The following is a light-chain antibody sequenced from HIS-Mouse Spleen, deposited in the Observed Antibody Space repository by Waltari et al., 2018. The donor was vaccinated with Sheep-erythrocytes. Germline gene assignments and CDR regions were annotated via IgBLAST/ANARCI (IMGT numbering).Light chain of an antibody. CDR1: QSVLYSSNNKNY. V-gene: IGKV4-1*01. CDR2: WAS. CDR3: QQYYSTLT. J-gene: IGKJ4*01. Sequence: DIVMTQSPDSLAVSLGERATIHCKSSQSVLYSSNNKNYLAWYQQKPGQPPKLLIYWASTRESGVPDRFSGSGSGTDFTLTISSLQAEDVVVYYCQQYYSTLTFGGGTKVEIK.